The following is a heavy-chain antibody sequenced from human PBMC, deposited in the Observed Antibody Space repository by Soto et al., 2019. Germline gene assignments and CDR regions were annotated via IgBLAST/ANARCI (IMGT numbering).Heavy chain of an antibody. D-gene: IGHD2-15*01. CDR3: ARHDRVVRDAFDI. J-gene: IGHJ3*02. V-gene: IGHV3-48*01. Sequence: GSLRLSCAASGFTFSIYSMNWVRQAPGKGLEWVSYIMPGSSHIFYADSVKGRFTISRDNAKNSLYLQMNSLRAEDTAVYYCARHDRVVRDAFDIWGQGTMVTVSS. CDR2: IMPGSSHI. CDR1: GFTFSIYS.